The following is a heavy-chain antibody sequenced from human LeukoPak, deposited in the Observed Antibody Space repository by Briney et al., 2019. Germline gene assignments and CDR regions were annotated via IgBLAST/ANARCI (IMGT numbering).Heavy chain of an antibody. CDR2: IYHSGST. Sequence: PSGTLSLTCAVSGGSISGSNWWSWVRQPPGKGLEWIGEIYHSGSTNYNPSLKSRVTISVDKSKNQFSLKLSSVTAADTAVYYCAREDYDDSGAWYFDLWGRGTLVTVSS. CDR1: GGSISGSNW. D-gene: IGHD3-3*01. CDR3: AREDYDDSGAWYFDL. J-gene: IGHJ2*01. V-gene: IGHV4-4*02.